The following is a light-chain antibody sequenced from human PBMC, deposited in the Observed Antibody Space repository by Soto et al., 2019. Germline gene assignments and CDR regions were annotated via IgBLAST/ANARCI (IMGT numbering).Light chain of an antibody. Sequence: QSVLTQPPSVSGAPGQRVTISCTGSSSNIGAGYDVHWYQQLPGTAPKLLIYGNSNRPSGVPDRFSGSKSGTSASLAITGLQAEDEADYYCQSYDSSLSGRVFGTGTKVTV. CDR1: SSNIGAGYD. V-gene: IGLV1-40*01. J-gene: IGLJ1*01. CDR2: GNS. CDR3: QSYDSSLSGRV.